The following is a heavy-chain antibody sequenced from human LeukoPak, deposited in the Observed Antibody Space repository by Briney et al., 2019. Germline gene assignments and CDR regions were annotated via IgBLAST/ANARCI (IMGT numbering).Heavy chain of an antibody. CDR3: ARSILYSSSSYSYSSSWSYYMDV. V-gene: IGHV1-2*02. J-gene: IGHJ6*03. Sequence: GASVKVSCKASGYTFTGYYMHWVRQAPGQGLEWMGWINPNSGGTNYAQKFQGRVTMTRDTSISTAYMELSRLRSDDTAVYYCARSILYSSSSYSYSSSWSYYMDVWGKGTTVTVSS. CDR1: GYTFTGYY. D-gene: IGHD6-6*01. CDR2: INPNSGGT.